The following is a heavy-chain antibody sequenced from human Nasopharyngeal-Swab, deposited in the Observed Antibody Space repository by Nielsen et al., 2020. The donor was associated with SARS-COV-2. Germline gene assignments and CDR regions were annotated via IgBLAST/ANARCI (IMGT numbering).Heavy chain of an antibody. CDR2: LSWNSGSI. Sequence: GGSLRLSCAASGFTFDDYAMHWVRQAPGKGLEWVSGLSWNSGSIGYADSVKGRFTISRDNAKNSLYLQMNSLRAEDTALYYCASRGGAAAGGQAFDIWGQGAMVTVSS. CDR1: GFTFDDYA. J-gene: IGHJ3*02. D-gene: IGHD6-13*01. CDR3: ASRGGAAAGGQAFDI. V-gene: IGHV3-9*01.